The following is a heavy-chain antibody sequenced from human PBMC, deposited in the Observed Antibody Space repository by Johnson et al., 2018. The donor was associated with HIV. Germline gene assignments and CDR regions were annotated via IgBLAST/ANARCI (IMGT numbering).Heavy chain of an antibody. Sequence: VQLVESGGDLVKPGGFLRLSCAASGFTFTDAWMSWVRQAPGKGLEWVGRIKRKADGGTTDYAAPVKGRFSISRDDSKTTVYLQMNSLRAEDTAVYYCARSYPGSASVYRDAFDIWGQGTMVTVSS. J-gene: IGHJ3*02. CDR2: IKRKADGGTT. CDR3: ARSYPGSASVYRDAFDI. V-gene: IGHV3-15*01. D-gene: IGHD4-11*01. CDR1: GFTFTDAW.